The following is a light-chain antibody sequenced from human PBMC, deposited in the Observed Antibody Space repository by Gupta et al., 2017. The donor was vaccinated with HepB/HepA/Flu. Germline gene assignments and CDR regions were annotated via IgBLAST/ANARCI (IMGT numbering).Light chain of an antibody. J-gene: IGKJ4*01. Sequence: DIVMTQSPDSLAVSLGERATINCKSSQSVLYSSNNKNYLAWYQQKPGPPPKLLIYWVSTRVSGVPDRFSGRGPLTDFSLTISSLQAEDVALYYCLQDYTKPLTFGGGTKVEMK. CDR1: QSVLYSSNNKNY. CDR2: WVS. CDR3: LQDYTKPLT. V-gene: IGKV4-1*01.